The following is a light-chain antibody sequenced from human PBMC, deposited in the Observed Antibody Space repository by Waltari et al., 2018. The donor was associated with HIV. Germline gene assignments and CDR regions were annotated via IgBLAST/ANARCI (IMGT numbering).Light chain of an antibody. CDR2: VDT. CDR1: ALPKKY. Sequence: SYELTQPPSVSVSPGQTARITCSGDALPKKYASWYQQKSGQAPVLVLYVDTKRASGIPGRFSGSSSGTMSTLTISGAQVEDEADYYCYSTDSSGNHRVFGGGTKLTVL. V-gene: IGLV3-10*01. CDR3: YSTDSSGNHRV. J-gene: IGLJ3*02.